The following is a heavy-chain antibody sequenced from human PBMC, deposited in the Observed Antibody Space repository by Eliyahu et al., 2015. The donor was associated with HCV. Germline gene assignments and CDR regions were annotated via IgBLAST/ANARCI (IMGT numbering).Heavy chain of an antibody. Sequence: EVQLVESGGGLVQPGRSLRLSCAASGFTFVDYARHWVRQAPGKGLEWVSGISWNSGSIGYADSVKGRFTISRDNAKNSLYLQMNSLRAEDTALYYCAKDSRFLEWLSTRGAFDIWGQGTMVTVSS. CDR2: ISWNSGSI. D-gene: IGHD3-3*01. J-gene: IGHJ3*02. CDR1: GFTFVDYA. CDR3: AKDSRFLEWLSTRGAFDI. V-gene: IGHV3-9*01.